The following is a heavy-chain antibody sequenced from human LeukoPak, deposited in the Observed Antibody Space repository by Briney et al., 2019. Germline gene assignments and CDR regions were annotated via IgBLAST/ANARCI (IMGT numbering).Heavy chain of an antibody. CDR2: IYSGGST. V-gene: IGHV3-66*01. J-gene: IGHJ4*02. D-gene: IGHD2-15*01. CDR1: GFTVSSNY. Sequence: PGGSLRLSCAASGFTVSSNYMSWVRQAPGKGLEWVSVIYSGGSTDYAAPVKGRFTISRDDSKNTLYLQMNSLKTEDTAVYYCTTAGEDTKYDYWGQGTLVTVSS. CDR3: TTAGEDTKYDY.